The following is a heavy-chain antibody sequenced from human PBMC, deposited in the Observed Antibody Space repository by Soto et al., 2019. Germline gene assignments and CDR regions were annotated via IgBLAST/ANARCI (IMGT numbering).Heavy chain of an antibody. CDR3: ARHGTRITIFGVVIHNLFYS. D-gene: IGHD3-3*01. V-gene: IGHV5-10-1*01. Sequence: PGESLKISCKGSVYSFTSYWISWVRQMPGKGLEWMGRIDPSDSYTNYSPSFQGHVTISADKSISTAYLQWSSLKASDTAMYYCARHGTRITIFGVVIHNLFYSCGQGNLVTVS. CDR2: IDPSDSYT. J-gene: IGHJ5*01. CDR1: VYSFTSYW.